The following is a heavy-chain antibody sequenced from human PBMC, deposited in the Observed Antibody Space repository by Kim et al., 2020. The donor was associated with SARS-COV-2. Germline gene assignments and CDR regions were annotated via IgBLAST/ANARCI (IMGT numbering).Heavy chain of an antibody. D-gene: IGHD2-21*02. V-gene: IGHV3-23*01. CDR1: RFTFSSYA. Sequence: GGSLRLSCAASRFTFSSYAMSWVRQAPAKGLEWVSTISGSGGRTYYADSVKGRFTISRDNSKNTLYMQMNSLRAEDAAVYYCAKSNIGVVTSPTFDYWGQGTLVTVSS. CDR3: AKSNIGVVTSPTFDY. CDR2: ISGSGGRT. J-gene: IGHJ4*02.